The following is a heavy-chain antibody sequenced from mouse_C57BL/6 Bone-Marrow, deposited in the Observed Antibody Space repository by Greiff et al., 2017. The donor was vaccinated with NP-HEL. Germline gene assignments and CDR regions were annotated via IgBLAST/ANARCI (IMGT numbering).Heavy chain of an antibody. CDR2: ISSGGDYI. Sequence: EVQLVESGEGLVKPGGSLKLSCAASGFTFSSYAMSWVRQTPEKRLEWVAYISSGGDYIYYADTVKGRFTISRDNARNTLYLQMSSLKSEDTAMYYCTREGFTTVVAPFDYWGQGTTLTVSS. V-gene: IGHV5-9-1*02. CDR3: TREGFTTVVAPFDY. J-gene: IGHJ2*01. D-gene: IGHD1-1*01. CDR1: GFTFSSYA.